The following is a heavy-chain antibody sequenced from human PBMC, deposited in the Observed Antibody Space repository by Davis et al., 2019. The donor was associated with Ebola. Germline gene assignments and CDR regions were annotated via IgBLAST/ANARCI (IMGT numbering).Heavy chain of an antibody. V-gene: IGHV3-9*01. D-gene: IGHD6-13*01. Sequence: SLKISCEASGFTFSRYGMHWVRQTPGKGLEWVSGISWNGGSKDYADSVKGRFTISRDNAKNSLYLQMNSLTPEDTAFYYCARVNVVAAGSFDFWGQGTRVTVSA. J-gene: IGHJ4*02. CDR1: GFTFSRYG. CDR3: ARVNVVAAGSFDF. CDR2: ISWNGGSK.